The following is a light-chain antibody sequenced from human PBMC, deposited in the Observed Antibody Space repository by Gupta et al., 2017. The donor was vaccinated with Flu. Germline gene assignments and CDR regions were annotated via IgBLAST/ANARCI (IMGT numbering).Light chain of an antibody. CDR1: SSDIGGYNY. Sequence: PGQSITISCTGTSSDIGGYNYVSWYQQHPGKAPKLMIYEVTNRPSGVSNRFSGSKSGNTASLTISGLQAEDEADYFCGSYTSSSTWGFGGGTKLTVL. CDR2: EVT. V-gene: IGLV2-14*01. J-gene: IGLJ3*02. CDR3: GSYTSSSTWG.